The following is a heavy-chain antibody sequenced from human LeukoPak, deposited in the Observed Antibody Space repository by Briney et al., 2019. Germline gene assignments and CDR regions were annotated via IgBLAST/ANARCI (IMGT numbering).Heavy chain of an antibody. CDR1: GFTFSSYG. D-gene: IGHD6-19*01. V-gene: IGHV3-7*04. CDR3: AREAAVARYGMDV. Sequence: GGSLRLSCAASGFTFSSYGMSWVRQAPGKGLEWVANIKQDGSKKYYVDSVEGRFTISRDNAKNTLYLQMNSRRAEDTAVYYCAREAAVARYGMDVWGQGTTVTVSS. J-gene: IGHJ6*02. CDR2: IKQDGSKK.